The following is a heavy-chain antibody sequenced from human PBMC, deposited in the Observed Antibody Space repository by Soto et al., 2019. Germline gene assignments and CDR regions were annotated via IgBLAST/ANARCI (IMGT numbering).Heavy chain of an antibody. CDR2: ISYDGSNK. Sequence: QVQLVESGGGVVQPGRSLRLSCAASGFTFSSYGMHWVRQAPGKGLEWVAVISYDGSNKYYADSVKGRFTISRTNSKNTLYLQMNSLRAEDTVVIYGAKFPDSSGYWFDPWGQGTLLTVSS. CDR1: GFTFSSYG. CDR3: AKFPDSSGYWFDP. J-gene: IGHJ5*02. V-gene: IGHV3-30*18. D-gene: IGHD3-22*01.